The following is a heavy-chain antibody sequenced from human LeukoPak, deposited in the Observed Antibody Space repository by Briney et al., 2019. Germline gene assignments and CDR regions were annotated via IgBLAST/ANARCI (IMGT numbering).Heavy chain of an antibody. V-gene: IGHV3-23*01. J-gene: IGHJ4*02. CDR1: RFTFSTYW. CDR3: AKGGYNYFDY. Sequence: GGSLRLSCAASRFTFSTYWMSWVRQAPGKGLEWVSSISGSGGSTYSADSVKGRFTISRDNSKNTLYLQMNSLRAEDTAVYYCAKGGYNYFDYWGQGTLVTVSS. D-gene: IGHD3-22*01. CDR2: ISGSGGST.